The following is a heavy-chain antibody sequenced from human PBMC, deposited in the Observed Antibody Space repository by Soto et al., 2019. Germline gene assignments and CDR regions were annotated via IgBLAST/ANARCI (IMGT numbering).Heavy chain of an antibody. D-gene: IGHD1-7*01. CDR1: GYTFTSYG. CDR2: ISAYNGNT. Sequence: ASVKVSCKASGYTFTSYGISWVRQAPGQGLEWIGWISAYNGNTNYAQKLQGRVTMTTDTSTSTAYMELRSLRSYDFAVYYCARAGISGTTAFDYWVQGTLVTVSS. V-gene: IGHV1-18*03. J-gene: IGHJ4*01. CDR3: ARAGISGTTAFDY.